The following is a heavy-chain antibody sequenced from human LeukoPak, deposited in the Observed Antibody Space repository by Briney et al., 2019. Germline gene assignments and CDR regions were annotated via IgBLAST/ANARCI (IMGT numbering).Heavy chain of an antibody. D-gene: IGHD1-26*01. V-gene: IGHV1-69*13. CDR2: IIPIFGTA. CDR1: GGTFSSYA. J-gene: IGHJ3*02. Sequence: GASVKVSCKASGGTFSSYAISWVRQAPGQGLEWMGGIIPIFGTANYAQKFQGRVTITADESTSTAYMELRSLRSDDTAVYYCASDFPTEYALVGATMDNAFDIWGQGTMVTVSS. CDR3: ASDFPTEYALVGATMDNAFDI.